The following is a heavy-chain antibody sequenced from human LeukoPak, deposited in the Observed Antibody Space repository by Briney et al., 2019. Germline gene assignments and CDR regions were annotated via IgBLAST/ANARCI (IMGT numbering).Heavy chain of an antibody. Sequence: ASVKVSCKASGYTFTGYCMHWVRQAPGQGLEWMGWINPNSGDTNYAQKFQGRVTMTRDTSINTAYLELSGLRSDDTAIYYCARGELGTSHDYWGQGTLVTVSS. V-gene: IGHV1-2*02. CDR1: GYTFTGYC. D-gene: IGHD2-2*01. J-gene: IGHJ4*02. CDR2: INPNSGDT. CDR3: ARGELGTSHDY.